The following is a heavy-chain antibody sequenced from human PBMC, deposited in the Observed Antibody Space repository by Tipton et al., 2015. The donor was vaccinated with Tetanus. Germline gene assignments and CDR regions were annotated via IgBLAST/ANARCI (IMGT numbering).Heavy chain of an antibody. CDR3: ARWGDTSGRTNLYAFDI. Sequence: TLSLTCSVSGASISSYYWNWIRQVPGKGLEWIGHTHHSGNTNYNPSLSGRVTTSVDTSKNQFSLKMSSVTAADTAVYYCARWGDTSGRTNLYAFDIWGQGTMVSVSS. J-gene: IGHJ3*02. CDR1: GASISSYY. V-gene: IGHV4-59*01. CDR2: THHSGNT. D-gene: IGHD3-10*01.